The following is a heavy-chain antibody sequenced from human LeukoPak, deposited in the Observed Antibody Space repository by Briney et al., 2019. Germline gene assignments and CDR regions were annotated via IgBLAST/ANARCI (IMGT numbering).Heavy chain of an antibody. CDR3: ARDPVGGYFDY. CDR1: GFTFSSYS. J-gene: IGHJ4*02. V-gene: IGHV3-21*01. D-gene: IGHD3-16*01. Sequence: GRSLRLSCAASGFTFSSYSMNWVRQAPGKGLEWVSSISSSSSYIYYADSVKGRFTISRDNAKNSLYLQMNSLRAEDTAVYYCARDPVGGYFDYWGQGTLVTVSS. CDR2: ISSSSSYI.